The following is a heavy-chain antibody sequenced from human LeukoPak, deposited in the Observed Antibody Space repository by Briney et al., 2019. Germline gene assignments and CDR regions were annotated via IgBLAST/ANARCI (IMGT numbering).Heavy chain of an antibody. D-gene: IGHD5-12*01. Sequence: ASVKVSCKASGGTFSSYGISWVRQAPGQGLEWMGWISAYNGNTNYAQKLQGRVTMTTDTSTSTAYMELRSLRSDDTAVYYCARIPGRLRADYYYYYMDVWGKGTTVTVSS. J-gene: IGHJ6*03. CDR2: ISAYNGNT. V-gene: IGHV1-18*01. CDR3: ARIPGRLRADYYYYYMDV. CDR1: GGTFSSYG.